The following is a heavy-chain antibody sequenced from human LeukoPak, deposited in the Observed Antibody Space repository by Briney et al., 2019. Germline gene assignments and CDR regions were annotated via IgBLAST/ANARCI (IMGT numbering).Heavy chain of an antibody. CDR3: ARRGGALNFDN. Sequence: TSETLSLTCTVSGGSISRSSYYWGWIRQPPGKGLEWIGSIYYSGSTYYSPSLKSRVTISVDTSKNQCSLTPSSVTAADTAVYYCARRGGALNFDNWGQGTLVTVSS. CDR2: IYYSGST. V-gene: IGHV4-39*01. CDR1: GGSISRSSYY. J-gene: IGHJ4*02. D-gene: IGHD2-21*01.